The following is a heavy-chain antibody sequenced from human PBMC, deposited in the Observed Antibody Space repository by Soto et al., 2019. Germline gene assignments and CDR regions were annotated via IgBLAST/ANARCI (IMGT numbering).Heavy chain of an antibody. CDR2: INPNSGAT. D-gene: IGHD1-1*01. J-gene: IGHJ5*02. CDR1: GYSFTDYH. CDR3: ARGGGTTLAPLP. V-gene: IGHV1-2*02. Sequence: ASVKVSCKASGYSFTDYHIHWVRQAPGQGLEWLGWINPNSGATKYAQKFQGRVTMTRDTSINTAHMELSSLRSDDTAVYYCARGGGTTLAPLPCGQGTLVTVSS.